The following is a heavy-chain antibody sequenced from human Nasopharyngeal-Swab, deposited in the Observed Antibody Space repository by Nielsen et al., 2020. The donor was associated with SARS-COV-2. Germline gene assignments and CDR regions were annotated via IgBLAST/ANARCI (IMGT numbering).Heavy chain of an antibody. CDR2: IGAYNGNT. CDR3: ARAGIAAAGDFDY. D-gene: IGHD6-13*01. J-gene: IGHJ4*02. Sequence: WVRQAPGQGLEWMGWIGAYNGNTNYARKLQGRVTMTTDTSTSTAYMELRSLRSDDTAVYYCARAGIAAAGDFDYWGQGTLVTVSS. V-gene: IGHV1-18*01.